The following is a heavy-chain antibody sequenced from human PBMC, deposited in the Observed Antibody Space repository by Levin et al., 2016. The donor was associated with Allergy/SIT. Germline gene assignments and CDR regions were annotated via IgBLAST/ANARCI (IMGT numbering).Heavy chain of an antibody. CDR3: ARLIYYYGSGSYYNDYYYFDY. J-gene: IGHJ4*02. D-gene: IGHD3-10*01. CDR1: GGSISRTIHY. V-gene: IGHV4-39*01. Sequence: SETLSLTCTVSGGSISRTIHYWGWIRQPPGKGLEWIGSIYYNGSSYYNPSLKSRVTISVDTSKNQFSLKLSSVTAADTAVYYCARLIYYYGSGSYYNDYYYFDYWGQGTLVTVSS. CDR2: IYYNGSS.